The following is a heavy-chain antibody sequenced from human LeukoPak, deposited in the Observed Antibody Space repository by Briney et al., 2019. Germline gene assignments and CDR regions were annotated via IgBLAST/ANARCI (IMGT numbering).Heavy chain of an antibody. D-gene: IGHD6-19*01. CDR1: GGTFSSYA. CDR3: ASTTTIAVAGNFDY. CDR2: IIPIFGTA. Sequence: SVKVSCKASGGTFSSYAISWVRQAPGQGLEWMGGIIPIFGTANYAQKFQGRVTITADESTSTAYMELSSLRSEDTAAYYCASTTTIAVAGNFDYWGQGTLVTVSS. J-gene: IGHJ4*02. V-gene: IGHV1-69*13.